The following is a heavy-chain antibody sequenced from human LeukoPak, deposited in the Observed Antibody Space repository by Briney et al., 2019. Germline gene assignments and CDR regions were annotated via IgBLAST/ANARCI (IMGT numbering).Heavy chain of an antibody. V-gene: IGHV1-18*01. CDR3: ARDRATTVTTWAEIDY. Sequence: GASVKVSCKASGYTFTSYGISWVRQAPGQGLEWMGWISAYNGNANYAQELQGRVTMTTDTSTSTAYMELRSLRSDDTAVYYCARDRATTVTTWAEIDYWGQGTLVTVSS. CDR2: ISAYNGNA. D-gene: IGHD4-17*01. J-gene: IGHJ4*02. CDR1: GYTFTSYG.